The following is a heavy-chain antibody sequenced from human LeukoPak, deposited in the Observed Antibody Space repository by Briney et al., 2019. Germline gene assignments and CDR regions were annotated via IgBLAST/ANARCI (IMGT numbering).Heavy chain of an antibody. CDR2: INPSSLGT. CDR1: GYTFTNYY. CDR3: ARALRIETFGVRRYYYHAMNV. D-gene: IGHD3-3*01. Sequence: ASVKVSCKASGYTFTNYYMHWVRQAPGQGLEWMGVINPSSLGTTYAQRFQGRVTMTTDTSTSTAYMDLSSLRSEDTAVYYCARALRIETFGVRRYYYHAMNVWGQGTTVTVSS. V-gene: IGHV1-46*01. J-gene: IGHJ6*02.